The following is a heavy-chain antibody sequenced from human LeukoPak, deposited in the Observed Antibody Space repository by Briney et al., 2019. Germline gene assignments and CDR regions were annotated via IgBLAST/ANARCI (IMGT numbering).Heavy chain of an antibody. CDR3: TRNFGEHRNFDY. Sequence: GGPLRLSCTGSGFTFGNYAVSWFRQAPGKGLEWVGFIRSKSYGGTIEYAASVKGRFTISREDSKSIAYLQMNSLKSEDTAVYYCTRNFGEHRNFDYWGQGTLVTVSS. CDR1: GFTFGNYA. V-gene: IGHV3-49*03. CDR2: IRSKSYGGTI. J-gene: IGHJ4*02. D-gene: IGHD3-16*01.